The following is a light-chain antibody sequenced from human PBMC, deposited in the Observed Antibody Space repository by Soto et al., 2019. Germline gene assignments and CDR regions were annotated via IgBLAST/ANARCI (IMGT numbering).Light chain of an antibody. Sequence: DSQMTQSPSSLSATVGDRVTINCQASQDINNYLNWYQQKPGKAPKLLIYDAANLETGVPSRFSGSGSGTDFSLPITSLQPEDIGTYYCQQYDDLPITFGQGTRLEIK. CDR2: DAA. CDR1: QDINNY. CDR3: QQYDDLPIT. J-gene: IGKJ5*01. V-gene: IGKV1-33*01.